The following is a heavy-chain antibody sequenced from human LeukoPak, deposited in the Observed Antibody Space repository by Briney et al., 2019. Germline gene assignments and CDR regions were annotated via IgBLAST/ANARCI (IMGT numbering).Heavy chain of an antibody. CDR1: GFTFDDYA. CDR2: ISWNSGSI. J-gene: IGHJ4*02. CDR3: AKVGYDILTGYYGNYFDY. Sequence: GGSLRLSCAASGFTFDDYAMHWVRQAPGKGLEWVSGISWNSGSIGYADSVKGRFTISRDNAKNSLYLQMNSLRAEDTALYYCAKVGYDILTGYYGNYFDYWGQGTLVTVSS. V-gene: IGHV3-9*01. D-gene: IGHD3-9*01.